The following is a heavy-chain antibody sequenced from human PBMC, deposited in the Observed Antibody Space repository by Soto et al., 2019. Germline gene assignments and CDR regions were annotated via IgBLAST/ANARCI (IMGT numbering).Heavy chain of an antibody. Sequence: ASVKVSCKASGYTFTSYAIHWVRQAPGQRLEWMGWINAGNGNTKYSQEFQDRVTITRDTSASTAYMELSSLRSEDTAVYYCARDPHPSGYYDYWGQGTLVTVS. J-gene: IGHJ4*02. V-gene: IGHV1-3*01. CDR2: INAGNGNT. D-gene: IGHD3-22*01. CDR1: GYTFTSYA. CDR3: ARDPHPSGYYDY.